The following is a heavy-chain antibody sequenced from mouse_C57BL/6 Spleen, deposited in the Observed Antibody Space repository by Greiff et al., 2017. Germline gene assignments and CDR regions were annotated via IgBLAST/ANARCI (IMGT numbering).Heavy chain of an antibody. Sequence: VKLVESGPGLVQPSQSLSITCTVSGFSLTSYGVHWVRQSPGKGLEWLGVIWSGGSTDYNAAFISRLSISKDNSKSQVFFKMNSQQADDTAIYYCARNYYGSSLYYWGQGTTLTVSS. CDR1: GFSLTSYG. J-gene: IGHJ2*01. CDR2: IWSGGST. V-gene: IGHV2-2*01. CDR3: ARNYYGSSLYY. D-gene: IGHD1-1*01.